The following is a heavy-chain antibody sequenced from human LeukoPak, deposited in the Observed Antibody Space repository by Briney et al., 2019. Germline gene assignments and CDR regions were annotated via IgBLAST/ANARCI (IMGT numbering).Heavy chain of an antibody. CDR3: ARLVRGVFDY. J-gene: IGHJ4*02. D-gene: IGHD3-10*01. CDR2: IKQDGSEK. V-gene: IGHV3-7*01. CDR1: GFTFSSYW. Sequence: PGGSLRLSCAPSGFTFSSYWMSWVRQAPGKGLEWVANIKQDGSEKYYVDSVKGRFTISRDNAKNSLYLQMNSLRAEDTAVYYCARLVRGVFDYWGQGTLVTVSS.